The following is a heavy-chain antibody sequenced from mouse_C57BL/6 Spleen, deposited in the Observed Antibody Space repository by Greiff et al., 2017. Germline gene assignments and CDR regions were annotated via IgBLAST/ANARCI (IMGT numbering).Heavy chain of an antibody. V-gene: IGHV1-64*01. J-gene: IGHJ4*01. Sequence: VQLQQPGAELVKPGASVKLSCKASGYTFTSYWMHWVKQRPGQGLEWIGMIHPYSGSTNYNEKFKSKATLTVDKSSSTAYMQLSSLTSEDSAVYSVARGSYERYYAMDYWGQGTSVTVSS. D-gene: IGHD1-1*02. CDR1: GYTFTSYW. CDR3: ARGSYERYYAMDY. CDR2: IHPYSGST.